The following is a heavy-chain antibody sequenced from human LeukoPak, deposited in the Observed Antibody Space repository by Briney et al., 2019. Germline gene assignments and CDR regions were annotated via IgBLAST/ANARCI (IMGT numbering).Heavy chain of an antibody. D-gene: IGHD1-26*01. CDR3: ARDGRWEPFDY. V-gene: IGHV3-48*03. CDR1: GFTFSSYE. Sequence: GGSLTLSCAASGFTFSSYEMSWVRQAPGKGLEWVSYISSSGSTIYYADSVKGRFTISRDNAKNSLYLQMNSLRAEDTAVYYCARDGRWEPFDYWGQGTLVTVSS. J-gene: IGHJ4*02. CDR2: ISSSGSTI.